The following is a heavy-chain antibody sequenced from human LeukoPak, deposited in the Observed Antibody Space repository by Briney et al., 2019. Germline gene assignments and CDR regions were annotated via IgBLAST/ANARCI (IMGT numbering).Heavy chain of an antibody. D-gene: IGHD6-13*01. J-gene: IGHJ4*02. CDR1: GFTFSSYA. CDR2: ISGSGDII. V-gene: IGHV3-23*01. CDR3: ARDPSSWYFDY. Sequence: GGSLRLSCAASGFTFSSYAMTWVRQVPGKGLEWVSSISGSGDIIYYADSVKGRFTISRDNSKNTLYLQMNSLRAEDTAVYYCARDPSSWYFDYWGQGTLVTVSS.